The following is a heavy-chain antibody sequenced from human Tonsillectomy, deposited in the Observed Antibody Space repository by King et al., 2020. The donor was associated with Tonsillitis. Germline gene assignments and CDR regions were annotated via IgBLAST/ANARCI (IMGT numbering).Heavy chain of an antibody. CDR3: ARDPTYYDYVWGIYREDY. D-gene: IGHD3-16*02. V-gene: IGHV3-33*08. J-gene: IGHJ4*02. Sequence: VQLVESGGGVVQPGRSLRLSCAASGFTFSAYGMHWVRQAPGKGLEWVAVIWFDGSNKYYVDSVKGRFIISRDNSKNTLYLQMNSLRAEDTAVYYCARDPTYYDYVWGIYREDYWGQGTLVTVSS. CDR1: GFTFSAYG. CDR2: IWFDGSNK.